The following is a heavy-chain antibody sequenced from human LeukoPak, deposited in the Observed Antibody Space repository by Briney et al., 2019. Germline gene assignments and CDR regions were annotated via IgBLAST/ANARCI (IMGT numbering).Heavy chain of an antibody. V-gene: IGHV1-8*01. J-gene: IGHJ2*01. CDR1: GYTFTSYD. CDR3: ARVSEERRGYSSSWPYWYFDL. D-gene: IGHD6-13*01. CDR2: MNPNSGNT. Sequence: ASVKVSCKASGYTFTSYDINWVRQATGQGLEWMGWMNPNSGNTGYAQKFQGRVTMTGNTSISTAYMELSSLRSEDTAVYYCARVSEERRGYSSSWPYWYFDLWGRGTLVTVSS.